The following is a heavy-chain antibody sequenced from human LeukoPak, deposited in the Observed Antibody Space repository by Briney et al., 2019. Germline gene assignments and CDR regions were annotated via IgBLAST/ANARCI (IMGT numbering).Heavy chain of an antibody. Sequence: GASVKVSCKASGYTFTGYYMHWVRQAPGQGLEWMGWISAYNGNTNYAQKLQGRVTMTTDTSTSTAYMELRSLRSDDTAVYYCASGMDAFDIWGQGTMVTVSS. D-gene: IGHD1-26*01. CDR2: ISAYNGNT. CDR3: ASGMDAFDI. J-gene: IGHJ3*02. V-gene: IGHV1-18*04. CDR1: GYTFTGYY.